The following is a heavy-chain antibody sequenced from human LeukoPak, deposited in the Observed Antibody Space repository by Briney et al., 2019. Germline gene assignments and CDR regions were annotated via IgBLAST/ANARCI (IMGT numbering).Heavy chain of an antibody. CDR3: SSFAPGIAVAAQPRRFYY. CDR1: GYTFTGYY. CDR2: INPNSGCT. J-gene: IGHJ4*02. Sequence: ASVKVSCKASGYTFTGYYMHWVRQAPGQGLAWMGRINPNSGCTNNAQKVQARVTMPRDTSISTACLERRRLSYDDQAGCFCSSFAPGIAVAAQPRRFYYWGQGTLVTVSS. D-gene: IGHD6-19*01. V-gene: IGHV1-2*06.